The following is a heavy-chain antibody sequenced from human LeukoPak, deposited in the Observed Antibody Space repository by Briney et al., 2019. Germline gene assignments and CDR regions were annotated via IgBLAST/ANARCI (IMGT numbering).Heavy chain of an antibody. V-gene: IGHV4-61*02. CDR2: IYTSGST. J-gene: IGHJ4*02. CDR3: ARADRGSSPIDY. D-gene: IGHD6-6*01. CDR1: GGSISSGSYY. Sequence: SQTLSLTCTVSGGSISSGSYYWSWIRQPAGKGLEWIGRIYTSGSTNYNPSLKSRVTISVDTSKNQFSLKLSPVTAADTAVYYCARADRGSSPIDYWGQGTLVTVSS.